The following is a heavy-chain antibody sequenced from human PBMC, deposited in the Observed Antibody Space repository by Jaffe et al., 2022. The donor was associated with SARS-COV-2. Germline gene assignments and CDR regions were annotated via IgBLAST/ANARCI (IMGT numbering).Heavy chain of an antibody. CDR2: INTDGSST. Sequence: DVQLVESGGGLVQPGGSLRLSCAASGFTFNYYWVHWVRQAPGKGLEWVSRINTDGSSTTYADSIKGRFTISRDNARDTAYLQINTLGAEDTAVYYCATDRPAKWELAHWGQGTLVTVSS. CDR3: ATDRPAKWELAH. V-gene: IGHV3-74*03. D-gene: IGHD1-26*01. J-gene: IGHJ5*02. CDR1: GFTFNYYW.